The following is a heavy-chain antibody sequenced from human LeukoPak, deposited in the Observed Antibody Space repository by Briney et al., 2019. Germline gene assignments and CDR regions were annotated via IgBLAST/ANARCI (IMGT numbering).Heavy chain of an antibody. V-gene: IGHV4-59*01. J-gene: IGHJ4*02. CDR1: GGSISSYY. CDR2: IYYSGST. Sequence: SETLSLTCTVSGGSISSYYWSWIRQPPAKGLEWIGYIYYSGSTNYNPSLKSRVTISVDTSKNQFSLKLSSVTAADTAVYYCARITVTTGYFDYWGQGTLDTVSS. D-gene: IGHD4-11*01. CDR3: ARITVTTGYFDY.